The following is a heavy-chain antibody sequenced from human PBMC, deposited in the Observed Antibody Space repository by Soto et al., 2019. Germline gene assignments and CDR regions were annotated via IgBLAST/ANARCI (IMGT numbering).Heavy chain of an antibody. V-gene: IGHV3-30*18. CDR2: ISYDGSNK. CDR1: GFTFSSYG. D-gene: IGHD3-10*01. CDR3: AKDRETYYGSRSYPRDYFDY. Sequence: QVQLVESGGGVVQPGRSLRLSCAASGFTFSSYGMHWVRQAPGKGLEWVAVISYDGSNKYYADSVKGRFTISRDNSKNTLYLQMNSLRAEDTAVYYCAKDRETYYGSRSYPRDYFDYWGQGTLVTVSS. J-gene: IGHJ4*02.